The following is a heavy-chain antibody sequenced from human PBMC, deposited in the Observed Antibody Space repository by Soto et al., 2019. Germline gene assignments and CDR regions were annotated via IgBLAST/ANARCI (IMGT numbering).Heavy chain of an antibody. J-gene: IGHJ4*02. CDR3: ARLGTGDIVVVPAAIPPDY. V-gene: IGHV1-18*01. Sequence: ASVKVSCKASGYTFTSYGISWVRQAPGQGLEWMGWISAYNGNTNYAQKLQGRVTMTTDTSTSTAYMELRSLRSDDTAVYYCARLGTGDIVVVPAAIPPDYWGQGTLVTVSS. CDR1: GYTFTSYG. D-gene: IGHD2-2*01. CDR2: ISAYNGNT.